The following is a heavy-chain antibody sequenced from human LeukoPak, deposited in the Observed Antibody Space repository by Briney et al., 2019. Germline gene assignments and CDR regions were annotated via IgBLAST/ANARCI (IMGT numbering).Heavy chain of an antibody. Sequence: GGSLRLSCAASGFTFNHYEMNWVRQAPGKGLEWLSYISSSGSTIYYADSVKGRFTISRDNAKNSLYLQMNSLRAEDTAVYYCARDLPRYYDSSGYLDAFDIWGQGTMVTVSS. CDR3: ARDLPRYYDSSGYLDAFDI. CDR2: ISSSGSTI. V-gene: IGHV3-48*03. D-gene: IGHD3-22*01. CDR1: GFTFNHYE. J-gene: IGHJ3*02.